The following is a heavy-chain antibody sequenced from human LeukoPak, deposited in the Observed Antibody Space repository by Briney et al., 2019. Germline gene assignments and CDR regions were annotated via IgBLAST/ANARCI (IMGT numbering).Heavy chain of an antibody. CDR1: GGTFSSYA. D-gene: IGHD3-10*01. Sequence: SSVKVSFKGSGGTFSSYAISWVRQGPGQGLELVGGVIPIFGSANYAQKFQGRVTITADESTSTAYMELSSLRSEDTAVYYCARHSSGSYVGRAGYFDYWGQGTLVTVSS. CDR2: VIPIFGSA. CDR3: ARHSSGSYVGRAGYFDY. V-gene: IGHV1-69*01. J-gene: IGHJ4*02.